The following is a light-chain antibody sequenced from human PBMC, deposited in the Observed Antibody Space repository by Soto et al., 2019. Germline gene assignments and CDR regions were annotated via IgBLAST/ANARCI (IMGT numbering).Light chain of an antibody. CDR1: QGISRS. CDR3: QQANSFPFT. CDR2: AAS. Sequence: DIQMTQSPSSVSAFVGDRVTITCRASQGISRSLAWYQQKSGEAPKLLIYAASLLQSGVPPRFSGSGSGTDFTLTITRLQPEDFATYYCQQANSFPFTFGPGTKVEIK. J-gene: IGKJ3*01. V-gene: IGKV1-12*01.